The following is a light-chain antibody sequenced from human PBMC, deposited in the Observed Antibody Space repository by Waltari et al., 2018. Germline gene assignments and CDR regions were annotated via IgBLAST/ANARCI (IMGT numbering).Light chain of an antibody. CDR2: AAS. Sequence: AIQMTQSPSSLSASVGDRVTMTCRASQDIRSDLGWYQQKPGKAPKLLIDAASTLQSGVPSRFRGSGSGTDFTLTISSLQPEDFATYYCLQDYNYPYNFGQGTKLEIK. J-gene: IGKJ2*01. V-gene: IGKV1-6*01. CDR1: QDIRSD. CDR3: LQDYNYPYN.